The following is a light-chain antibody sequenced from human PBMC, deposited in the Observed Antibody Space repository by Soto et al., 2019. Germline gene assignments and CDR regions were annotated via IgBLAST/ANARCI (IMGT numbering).Light chain of an antibody. Sequence: DVVMTQSPLSLPVTLGQPASISCRSSQSLVYSDGNTYLNWFQQRPGQSPMRLIYKVSNRDSGVPDRFSGSGSGTDFTRKISRGEAEDVVVYDCMQGTHWPQTFGQGTKVEIK. J-gene: IGKJ1*01. CDR3: MQGTHWPQT. CDR2: KVS. V-gene: IGKV2-30*01. CDR1: QSLVYSDGNTY.